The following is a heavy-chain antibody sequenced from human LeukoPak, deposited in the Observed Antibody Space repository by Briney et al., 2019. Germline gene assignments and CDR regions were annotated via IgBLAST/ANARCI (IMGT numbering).Heavy chain of an antibody. Sequence: ASVKVSCKVSGYTLTELSMHWVRQAPGKGLEWMGGFDPEDGETIYAQKFQGRVTMTEDTSTDTAYMELSSLRSEDTAVYYCAREGSETYYDFWSGYYRGDAFDIWGQGTMVTVSS. J-gene: IGHJ3*02. CDR1: GYTLTELS. CDR2: FDPEDGET. D-gene: IGHD3-3*01. CDR3: AREGSETYYDFWSGYYRGDAFDI. V-gene: IGHV1-24*01.